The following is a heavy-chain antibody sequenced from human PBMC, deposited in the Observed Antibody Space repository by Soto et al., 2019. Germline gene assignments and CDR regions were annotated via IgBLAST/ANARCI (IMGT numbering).Heavy chain of an antibody. J-gene: IGHJ4*02. CDR1: GYSFTGYR. CDR3: ARRRSGWSFDF. CDR2: IYPGDSDT. Sequence: PGESLKISCNASGYSFTGYRIAWVRQMPGKGLEWMGIIYPGDSDTSYSPSFQGQVTISADNSISTVYLRWSSLKASDTAIDYCARRRSGWSFDFWGQGTLVTVSS. V-gene: IGHV5-51*01. D-gene: IGHD6-19*01.